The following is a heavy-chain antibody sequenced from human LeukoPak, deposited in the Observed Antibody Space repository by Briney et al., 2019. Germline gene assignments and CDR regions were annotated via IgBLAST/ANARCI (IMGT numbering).Heavy chain of an antibody. V-gene: IGHV4-59*12. Sequence: SETLSLTCTVSGGSIRSDYWSWIRQPPGKGLEWVGYTHYSGSPNYNPSLTSRVTISLDKSNNQFSLRLTSVTAADTAVYYCASIGGTVRDSWGQGTLVTVSS. J-gene: IGHJ4*02. CDR3: ASIGGTVRDS. CDR2: THYSGSP. D-gene: IGHD4-17*01. CDR1: GGSIRSDY.